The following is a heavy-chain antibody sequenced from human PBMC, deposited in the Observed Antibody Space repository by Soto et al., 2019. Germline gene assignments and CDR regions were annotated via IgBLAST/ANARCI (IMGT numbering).Heavy chain of an antibody. CDR1: GGTFSSSA. CDR2: IIPLFRTP. D-gene: IGHD2-8*01. CDR3: ARDNERRPVCGNYYYLLDV. Sequence: QVQLVQSGAEMKKPGSSVKVSCKTSGGTFSSSAISWLRQAPGQGLEWMGGIIPLFRTPDYAQKFQGRVTIAADYSTSTAYMELSSLRSEDTAVYYCARDNERRPVCGNYYYLLDVLGQGTTINVSS. V-gene: IGHV1-69*12. J-gene: IGHJ6*02.